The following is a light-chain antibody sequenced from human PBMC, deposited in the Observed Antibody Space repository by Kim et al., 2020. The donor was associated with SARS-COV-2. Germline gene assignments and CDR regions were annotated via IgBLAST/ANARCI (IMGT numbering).Light chain of an antibody. Sequence: QSVLTQPPSVSAAPGRTVTISCSGSSSNIGNNFVSWYQQLPPTAPKLLIYDNDKRPSGIPDRFTASQSGTTATLAITGLRTGDEADYYCGTWDSSLRVVVFGGGTKVTVL. CDR3: GTWDSSLRVVV. CDR2: DND. CDR1: SSNIGNNF. V-gene: IGLV1-51*01. J-gene: IGLJ3*02.